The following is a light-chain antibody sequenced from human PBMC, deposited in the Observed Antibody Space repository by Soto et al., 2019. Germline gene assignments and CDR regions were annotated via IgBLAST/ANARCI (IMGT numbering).Light chain of an antibody. CDR1: QSILYSSNNKNY. V-gene: IGKV4-1*01. CDR2: WAS. J-gene: IGKJ1*01. Sequence: DIVMTQSPDSLAVSLGERGTINCKSSQSILYSSNNKNYLAWYQQKPGQPPKLLIYWASTRESGVPDRFSGSGSGTDFTLTISSLQAGDVAVYYCQQYYDAPQTFGQGTKVEIK. CDR3: QQYYDAPQT.